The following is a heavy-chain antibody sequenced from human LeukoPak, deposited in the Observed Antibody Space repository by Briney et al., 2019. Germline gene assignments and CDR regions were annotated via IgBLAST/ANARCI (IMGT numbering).Heavy chain of an antibody. J-gene: IGHJ4*01. D-gene: IGHD6-6*01. CDR3: ARDLGGAGYGSSSPAIHDFYY. CDR1: GYTFTGYY. V-gene: IGHV1-2*02. Sequence: ASVKVSCKASGYTFTGYYMHWVRQAPGQGLEWMGWINPNSGGTNYAQKFQGRVTMTRDTSISTAYMELSRLRSDDTAVYYCARDLGGAGYGSSSPAIHDFYYWGHGTLVTACS. CDR2: INPNSGGT.